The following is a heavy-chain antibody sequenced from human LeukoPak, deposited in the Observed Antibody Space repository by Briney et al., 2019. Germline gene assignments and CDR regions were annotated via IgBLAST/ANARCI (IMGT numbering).Heavy chain of an antibody. CDR1: EFTFSAYG. CDR2: ISGSGSSI. V-gene: IGHV3-21*01. J-gene: IGHJ3*02. D-gene: IGHD3-22*01. CDR3: ARDVEARYYYDSSGGAFDI. Sequence: PGGSLRLSCVASEFTFSAYGMSWVRQAPGTGLEWVSSISGSGSSIHYKESVRGRFTISRDNSGNSIYLQMNSLRAEDTAVYYCARDVEARYYYDSSGGAFDIWGQGTMVTVSS.